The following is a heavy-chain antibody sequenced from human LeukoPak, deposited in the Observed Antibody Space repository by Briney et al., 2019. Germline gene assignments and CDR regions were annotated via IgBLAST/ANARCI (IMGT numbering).Heavy chain of an antibody. V-gene: IGHV3-74*01. Sequence: GGSLRLSCAASGFIFSSYWMHWVRHAPGKGLVWVSRINTDGSITTYADSVKGPFTLSRDNAKNTLYLQINSLRADDTAVYYCVRSRRDSGGLIVYWGQGTLVSVSS. J-gene: IGHJ4*02. CDR1: GFIFSSYW. CDR3: VRSRRDSGGLIVY. D-gene: IGHD2-15*01. CDR2: INTDGSIT.